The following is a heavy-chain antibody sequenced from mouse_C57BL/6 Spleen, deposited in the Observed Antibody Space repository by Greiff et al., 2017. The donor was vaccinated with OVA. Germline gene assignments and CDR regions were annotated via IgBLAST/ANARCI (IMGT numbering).Heavy chain of an antibody. CDR2: ISSGSSTI. CDR3: ARGASPPYYYFDY. D-gene: IGHD2-10*01. V-gene: IGHV5-17*01. CDR1: GFTFSDYG. Sequence: EVKVVESGGGLVKPGGSLKLSCAASGFTFSDYGMHWVRQAPEKGLEWVAYISSGSSTIYYADTVKGRFTISRDNAKNTLFLQMTSLRSEDTAMYYCARGASPPYYYFDYWGQGTTLTVSS. J-gene: IGHJ2*01.